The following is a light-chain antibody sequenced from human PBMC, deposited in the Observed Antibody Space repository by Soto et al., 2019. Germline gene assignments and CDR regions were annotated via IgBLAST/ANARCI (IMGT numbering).Light chain of an antibody. J-gene: IGKJ1*01. CDR2: DVS. CDR1: QSVSSSY. Sequence: EIVLTQSPGTLSLSPGERATLSCRSSQSVSSSYLAWYQQKPGQAPRLLIYDVSSRATGIPDRFSGSGSGTDCPLTISRLEPEDFAVYYCQQYGSSPTFGQGTKVEIK. CDR3: QQYGSSPT. V-gene: IGKV3-20*01.